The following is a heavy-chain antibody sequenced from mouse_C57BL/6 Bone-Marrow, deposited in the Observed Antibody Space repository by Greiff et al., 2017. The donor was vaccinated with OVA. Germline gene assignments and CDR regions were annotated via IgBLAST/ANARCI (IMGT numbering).Heavy chain of an antibody. CDR2: IDPSDSET. V-gene: IGHV1-52*01. D-gene: IGHD1-1*01. CDR3: ARLDGSKYFDV. Sequence: VQLQQPGAELVRPGSSVKLSCKASGYTFTSYWMHWVKQRPIQGLEWIGNIDPSDSETHYNQKFKDKATLTVDKSSSTAYMQLSSLTSEDSAVYYCARLDGSKYFDVWGTGTTVTVSS. CDR1: GYTFTSYW. J-gene: IGHJ1*03.